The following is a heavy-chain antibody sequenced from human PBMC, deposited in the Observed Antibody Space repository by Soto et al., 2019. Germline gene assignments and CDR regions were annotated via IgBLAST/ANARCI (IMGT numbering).Heavy chain of an antibody. Sequence: QVQLVESGGGVVQPGRSLRLSCAASGFTFSNHGMHWVRQAPGKGLEWVAGIWSDGTHEDYGDSVKGRFTITRDNSKNTLSLHVGSQRAEDTAVYYCVREGPISGTNPFDVWGQGTVVTISS. J-gene: IGHJ3*01. D-gene: IGHD1-20*01. CDR3: VREGPISGTNPFDV. CDR1: GFTFSNHG. V-gene: IGHV3-33*01. CDR2: IWSDGTHE.